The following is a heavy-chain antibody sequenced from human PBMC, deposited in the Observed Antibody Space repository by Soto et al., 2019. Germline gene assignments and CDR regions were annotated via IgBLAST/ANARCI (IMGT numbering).Heavy chain of an antibody. D-gene: IGHD5-12*01. CDR3: ARDLGDGYNLLNWYFDL. CDR1: GYTFTSYY. J-gene: IGHJ2*01. CDR2: INPSGGST. Sequence: QVQLVQSGAEVKKPGASVKVSCKASGYTFTSYYMHWVRQAPGQGLEWMGIINPSGGSTSYAQKFQGRVTMTRDTSTSTFYMELSSLRSEDTAVYYCARDLGDGYNLLNWYFDLWGRGTLVTVSS. V-gene: IGHV1-46*01.